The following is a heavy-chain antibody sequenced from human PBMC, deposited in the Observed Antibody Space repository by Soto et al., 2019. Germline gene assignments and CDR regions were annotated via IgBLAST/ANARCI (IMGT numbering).Heavy chain of an antibody. Sequence: QVQLVESGGGVVQPGRSLRLSCAASGFTFSSYGMHWVRQAPGKGLEWVAVISYDGSNKYYADSVKGRFTISRDNSKNTLYLQMNSLRAEYTAVYYCAKDAFFFSSRYYYMDVWGKGTTVTVSS. CDR1: GFTFSSYG. D-gene: IGHD6-6*01. V-gene: IGHV3-30*18. J-gene: IGHJ6*03. CDR2: ISYDGSNK. CDR3: AKDAFFFSSRYYYMDV.